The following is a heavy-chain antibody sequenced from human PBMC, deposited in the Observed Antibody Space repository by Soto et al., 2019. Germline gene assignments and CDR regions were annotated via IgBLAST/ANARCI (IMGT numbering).Heavy chain of an antibody. D-gene: IGHD2-21*02. Sequence: QVQLVQSGAEVKKPGSSVKVSCKASGGTFSSYTISWVRQAPGQGLEWMGRIIPILGIANYAQKFQGRVTITADKSTSTAYMELSSLRSEDTAVNYCASGAYCGGDCFTLGYYYYGMDVWGQGTTVTVSS. J-gene: IGHJ6*02. V-gene: IGHV1-69*02. CDR1: GGTFSSYT. CDR2: IIPILGIA. CDR3: ASGAYCGGDCFTLGYYYYGMDV.